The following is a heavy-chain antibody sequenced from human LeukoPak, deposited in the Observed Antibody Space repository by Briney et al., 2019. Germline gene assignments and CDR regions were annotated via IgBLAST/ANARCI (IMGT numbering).Heavy chain of an antibody. CDR2: MNPNSGNT. CDR1: GYTFTSYD. Sequence: ASVKVSCKASGYTFTSYDINWVRQATGQGLEWMGWMNPNSGNTSNAQKFQGRVTITRNTSISTAYMELSSLRSEDTAVYYCARGRLRYSSRWYRGGNNWFDPWGKGTLVTVSS. V-gene: IGHV1-8*03. CDR3: ARGRLRYSSRWYRGGNNWFDP. J-gene: IGHJ5*02. D-gene: IGHD6-13*01.